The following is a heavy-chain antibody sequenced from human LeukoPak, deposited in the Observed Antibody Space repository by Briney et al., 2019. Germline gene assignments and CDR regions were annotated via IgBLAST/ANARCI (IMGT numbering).Heavy chain of an antibody. CDR1: GFTFSDTW. V-gene: IGHV3-23*01. Sequence: GGSLRLSCAASGFTFSDTWMSWVRQAPGKGLEWVSATTESGGSAYYADSVKGRFTISRDNSKNTLYLQMYGLRAEDTAVYYCARGRSSSGWSNWGQGTQVTVTS. CDR3: ARGRSSSGWSN. J-gene: IGHJ4*02. CDR2: TTESGGSA. D-gene: IGHD6-19*01.